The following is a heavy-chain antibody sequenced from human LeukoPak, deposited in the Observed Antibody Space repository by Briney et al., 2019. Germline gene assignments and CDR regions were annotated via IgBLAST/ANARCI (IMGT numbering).Heavy chain of an antibody. CDR3: ARRDRELLSFDI. J-gene: IGHJ3*02. Sequence: SETLSLTCTVSGYSISSGYYWGWIRQPPGKGLEWIGSIYHSGSTYYNPSLKSRVTISVDTSKNQFSLKLSSVTAADTAVYYCARRDRELLSFDIWGQGTMVTVSS. D-gene: IGHD1-26*01. CDR1: GYSISSGYY. CDR2: IYHSGST. V-gene: IGHV4-38-2*02.